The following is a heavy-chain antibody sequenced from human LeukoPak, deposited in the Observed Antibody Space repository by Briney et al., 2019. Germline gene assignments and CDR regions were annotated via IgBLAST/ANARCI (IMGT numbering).Heavy chain of an antibody. CDR2: ISGSGGST. D-gene: IGHD6-19*01. J-gene: IGHJ4*02. V-gene: IGHV3-23*01. CDR1: GFTFTSYA. CDR3: AKTLRESSGWPGLGY. Sequence: PGGSLRLSCAASGFTFTSYAMSWVRQAPGKGLEWVSTISGSGGSTYYADSVKGRFTISRDNSKNTLYLQMNSLRAEDTAVYYCAKTLRESSGWPGLGYWGQGTLVTVSS.